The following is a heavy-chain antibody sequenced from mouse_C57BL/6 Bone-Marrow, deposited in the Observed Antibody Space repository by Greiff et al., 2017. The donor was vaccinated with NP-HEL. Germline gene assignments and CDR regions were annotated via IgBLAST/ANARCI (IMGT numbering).Heavy chain of an antibody. J-gene: IGHJ1*03. D-gene: IGHD1-1*01. CDR1: GYTFTSYW. CDR2: IDPSDSYT. V-gene: IGHV1-69*01. Sequence: QVQLQQPGAELVMPGASVKLSCKASGYTFTSYWMHWVKQRPGQGLEWIGEIDPSDSYTNYNQKFKGKSTLTVDKSSSTAYMQLSSLTSEDSAVDYCSRKSYYGSGDWYFDVWGTGTTVTVSS. CDR3: SRKSYYGSGDWYFDV.